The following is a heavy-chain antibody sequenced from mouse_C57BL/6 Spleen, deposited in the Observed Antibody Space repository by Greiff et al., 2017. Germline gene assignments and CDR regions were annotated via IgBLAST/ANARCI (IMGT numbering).Heavy chain of an antibody. J-gene: IGHJ4*01. Sequence: QVQLQQSGPGLVQPSQSLSITCTVSGFSLTSYGVHWVRQSPGKGLEWLGVIWSGGNTDYNAAFISRLSISKDNSKSQVFFKMNSLQADDTAIYYCAIYDYDGEDAMDYWGQGTSVTVSS. CDR3: AIYDYDGEDAMDY. V-gene: IGHV2-2*01. CDR1: GFSLTSYG. CDR2: IWSGGNT. D-gene: IGHD2-4*01.